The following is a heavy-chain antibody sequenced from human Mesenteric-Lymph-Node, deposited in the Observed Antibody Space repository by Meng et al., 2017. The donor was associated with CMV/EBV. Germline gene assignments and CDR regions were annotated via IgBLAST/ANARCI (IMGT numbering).Heavy chain of an antibody. Sequence: TDYARHWGRQAPGQRLEWLGWIIAGNGNTKCSQDFQGRVTFTRDTSASTAYMDLSSLRSEDTAIYYCARGLPSAPGGYNYGLNWFDPWGQGTLVTVSS. D-gene: IGHD5-18*01. J-gene: IGHJ5*02. CDR2: IIAGNGNT. CDR1: TDYA. V-gene: IGHV1-3*01. CDR3: ARGLPSAPGGYNYGLNWFDP.